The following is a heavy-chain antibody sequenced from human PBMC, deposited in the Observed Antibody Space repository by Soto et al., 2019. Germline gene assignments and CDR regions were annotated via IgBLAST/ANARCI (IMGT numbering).Heavy chain of an antibody. CDR3: ARGRGYYDSSGYLEYFQN. CDR1: GGSISSYY. D-gene: IGHD3-22*01. Sequence: SETLSLTCTVSGGSISSYYWSWIRQPPGKGLEWIGYIYYSGSTNYNPSLKSRVTISVDTSKNQFSLKLSSVAAADTAVYYCARGRGYYDSSGYLEYFQNWGQGTLVTVS. V-gene: IGHV4-59*01. CDR2: IYYSGST. J-gene: IGHJ1*01.